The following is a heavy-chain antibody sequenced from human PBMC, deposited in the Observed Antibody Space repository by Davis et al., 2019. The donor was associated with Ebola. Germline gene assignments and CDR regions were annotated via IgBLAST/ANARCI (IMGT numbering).Heavy chain of an antibody. V-gene: IGHV4-34*01. D-gene: IGHD3-22*01. CDR1: GGSFSGYY. J-gene: IGHJ4*02. CDR2: INHSGST. Sequence: MPSETLSLTCAVYGGSFSGYYWSWIRQPPGKGLEWIGEINHSGSTNHNPSLKSRVTISIDTSKNQFSLKLSSVTAADTAVYYCATGYFYDSSGSYYVFWGQGTLVTVSS. CDR3: ATGYFYDSSGSYYVF.